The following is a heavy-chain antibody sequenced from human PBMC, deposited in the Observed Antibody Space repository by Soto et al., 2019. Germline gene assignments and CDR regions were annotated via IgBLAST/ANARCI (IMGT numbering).Heavy chain of an antibody. V-gene: IGHV4-34*01. D-gene: IGHD3-22*01. Sequence: QVQLQQWGAGLLKPSETLSLTCAVYGGSFSGYYWSWIRQPPGKGLEWIGEINHSGSTNYNPSLKSRVTISVDTSKNQFSLKLSSVTAADTAVYYCAGSSKWLLQYFDYWGQGTLVTVSS. CDR3: AGSSKWLLQYFDY. CDR2: INHSGST. J-gene: IGHJ4*02. CDR1: GGSFSGYY.